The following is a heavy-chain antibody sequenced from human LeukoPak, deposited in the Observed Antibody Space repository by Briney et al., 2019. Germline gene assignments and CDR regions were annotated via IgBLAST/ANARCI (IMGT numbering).Heavy chain of an antibody. V-gene: IGHV3-30*14. Sequence: PGRSLRLSCAASGFTFSSYTMHWVRQAPGKGLEWVAVISYDGFNKYYADSVKGRFTISRDNSKNTLYLQMNSLGVEDTAVYYCARGPGGDGWFDPWGQGTLVTVSS. CDR2: ISYDGFNK. D-gene: IGHD3-16*01. J-gene: IGHJ5*02. CDR3: ARGPGGDGWFDP. CDR1: GFTFSSYT.